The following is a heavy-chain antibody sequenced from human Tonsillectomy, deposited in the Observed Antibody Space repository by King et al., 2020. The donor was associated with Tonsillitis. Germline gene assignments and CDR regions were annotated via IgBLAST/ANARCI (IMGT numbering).Heavy chain of an antibody. D-gene: IGHD6-19*01. CDR1: GFTFEDYA. J-gene: IGHJ1*01. CDR2: ISWNSASI. CDR3: AKDKSSSGWYVLGEYFQD. Sequence: VQLVESGGGLVQPGRSLRLSCAASGFTFEDYAMHWVRQAPGKGLEWVSGISWNSASIGYADSVKGRFTISRDNAKNSLYLQMNSLRVEDTALYYCAKDKSSSGWYVLGEYFQDWGQGTLVTVSS. V-gene: IGHV3-9*01.